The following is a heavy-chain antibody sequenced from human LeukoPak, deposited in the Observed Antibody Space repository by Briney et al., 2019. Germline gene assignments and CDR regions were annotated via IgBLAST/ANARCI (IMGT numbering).Heavy chain of an antibody. CDR3: ARSNYDSSGYYYYFDY. D-gene: IGHD3-22*01. CDR1: GGSISNYY. V-gene: IGHV4-59*01. CDR2: IYYSGST. J-gene: IGHJ4*02. Sequence: SETLSLTCTVSGGSISNYYWSWIRQPPRKGLEWIGYIYYSGSTNYNPSLKSRVTISVDTSKNQFSLKLSSVTAADTAVYYCARSNYDSSGYYYYFDYWGQGTLVTVSS.